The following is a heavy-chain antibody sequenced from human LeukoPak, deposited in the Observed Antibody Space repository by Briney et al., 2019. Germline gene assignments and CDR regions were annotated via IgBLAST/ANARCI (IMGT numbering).Heavy chain of an antibody. CDR2: IKSDGSEE. Sequence: GGSLRLSCATSGFIFSSYWMRWIRQAPGKGLEWVANIKSDGSEEYYGDSVKGRFTISRDNAKNSLYLQMNSLRVEDTAVYYCARGDLWLGHWGQGSLVTVSS. J-gene: IGHJ4*02. CDR1: GFIFSSYW. CDR3: ARGDLWLGH. V-gene: IGHV3-7*01. D-gene: IGHD3-10*01.